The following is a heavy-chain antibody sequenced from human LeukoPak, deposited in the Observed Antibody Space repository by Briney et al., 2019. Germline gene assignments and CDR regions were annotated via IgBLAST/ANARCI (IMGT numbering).Heavy chain of an antibody. CDR3: ARYYYPYYYDSSGYSSGMDV. D-gene: IGHD3-22*01. Sequence: GGSLRLSCAASGFTVSSNYMSWVRQAPGKGLEWVSVIYSGGSTYYADSVKGRFTISRDNSKNTLYLQMNSLRAENTAVYYCARYYYPYYYDSSGYSSGMDVWGQGTTVTVSS. CDR2: IYSGGST. CDR1: GFTVSSNY. J-gene: IGHJ6*02. V-gene: IGHV3-66*01.